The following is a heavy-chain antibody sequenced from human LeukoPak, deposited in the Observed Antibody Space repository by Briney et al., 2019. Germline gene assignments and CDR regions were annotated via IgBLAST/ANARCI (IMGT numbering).Heavy chain of an antibody. Sequence: PGGSLRLSCAASGFTFSNAWMNWVRQAPGKGLEWVSIVYSGGSTYYADSVKGRFTISRDNSKNTLYLQMNSLRAEDTAMYYCATTSDWRFDFWGQGTLVTVSS. V-gene: IGHV3-53*01. J-gene: IGHJ4*02. CDR2: VYSGGST. CDR1: GFTFSNAW. D-gene: IGHD6-19*01. CDR3: ATTSDWRFDF.